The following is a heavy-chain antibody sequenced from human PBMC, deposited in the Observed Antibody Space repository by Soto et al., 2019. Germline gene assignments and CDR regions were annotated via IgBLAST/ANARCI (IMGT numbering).Heavy chain of an antibody. J-gene: IGHJ4*02. Sequence: PGGSLRLSWAASGFTFSSYSMNWVRQAQGKGLEWVSYISSSSSTIYYADSVKGRFTISRDNAKNSLYLQMNSLRAEDTAVYYCALNPYCSGGSCYSGLHWGQGTLVTVSS. D-gene: IGHD2-15*01. CDR2: ISSSSSTI. CDR3: ALNPYCSGGSCYSGLH. CDR1: GFTFSSYS. V-gene: IGHV3-48*01.